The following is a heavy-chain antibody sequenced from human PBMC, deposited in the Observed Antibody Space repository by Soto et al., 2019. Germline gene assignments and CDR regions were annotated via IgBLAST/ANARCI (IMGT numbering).Heavy chain of an antibody. CDR3: TRSSTGMDL. V-gene: IGHV4-39*01. CDR1: GGSISSSTYY. J-gene: IGHJ6*02. CDR2: IYYSGST. Sequence: QLQLQESGPGLVKPSETLSLTCTVSGGSISSSTYYWGWIRKTPGKGLEWIGSIYYSGSTYYNPSLKSRVTISVDTSKNQFSLKLSSVTAADTAVYYCTRSSTGMDLWGQGTTVTVSS.